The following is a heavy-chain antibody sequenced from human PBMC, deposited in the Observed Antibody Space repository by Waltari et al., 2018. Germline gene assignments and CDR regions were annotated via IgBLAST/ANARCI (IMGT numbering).Heavy chain of an antibody. CDR1: GFTFSSYW. J-gene: IGHJ4*02. V-gene: IGHV3-7*01. D-gene: IGHD1-26*01. CDR2: IKQDGSEK. CDR3: ARDRGRGVGATYLY. Sequence: EVQLVESGGGLVQPGGSLRLSCAASGFTFSSYWMSWVRQAPGKGLEWVANIKQDGSEKYYVDSVKGRFTISRDNAKNSLYLQMNSLRAEDTAVYYCARDRGRGVGATYLYWGQGTLVTVSS.